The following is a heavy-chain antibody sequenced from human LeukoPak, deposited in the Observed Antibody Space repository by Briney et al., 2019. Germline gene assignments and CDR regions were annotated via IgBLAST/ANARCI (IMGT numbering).Heavy chain of an antibody. CDR3: ATPRGHYYYGMDV. D-gene: IGHD3-16*01. CDR1: GYTLTELS. Sequence: ASVKVSCKVSGYTLTELSMHWVRQAPGKGLEWMGGFDPEDGETIYAQRFQGRVTTTEDTSTDTAYMELSSLRSEDTAVYYCATPRGHYYYGMDVWGQGTTVTVSS. V-gene: IGHV1-24*01. CDR2: FDPEDGET. J-gene: IGHJ6*02.